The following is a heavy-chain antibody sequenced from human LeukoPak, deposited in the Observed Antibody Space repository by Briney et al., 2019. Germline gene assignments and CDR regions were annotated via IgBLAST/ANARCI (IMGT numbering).Heavy chain of an antibody. CDR1: GITLSNYG. CDR2: ISDTGGRT. D-gene: IGHD3-16*01. Sequence: AGGSLRLSCAVSGITLSNYGMTWVRQAPGKGLEWVAGISDTGGRTNYADSVKGRFTISRDNAKNSLYLQMNSLRAEDTAVYYCARDHPRFWAYDQWGQGTLVTVSS. V-gene: IGHV3-23*01. J-gene: IGHJ4*02. CDR3: ARDHPRFWAYDQ.